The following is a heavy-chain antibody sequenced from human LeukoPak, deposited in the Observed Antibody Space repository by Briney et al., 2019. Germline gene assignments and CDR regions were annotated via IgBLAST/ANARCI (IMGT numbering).Heavy chain of an antibody. J-gene: IGHJ4*02. D-gene: IGHD4-17*01. CDR3: TKDPPRRSDY. CDR1: GFTFSAYD. Sequence: PGRSLRLSCAASGFTFSAYDMTWVRQAPGKGLEWVSTIVVSGSDDNIYYADSVKGRFTISRDNSKNTLYLQMNGLRVEDTAVYYCTKDPPRRSDYWGQGTLVTVYS. CDR2: IVVSGSDDNI. V-gene: IGHV3-23*01.